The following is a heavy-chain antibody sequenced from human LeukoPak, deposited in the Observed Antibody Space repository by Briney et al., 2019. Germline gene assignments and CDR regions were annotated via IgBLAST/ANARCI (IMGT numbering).Heavy chain of an antibody. D-gene: IGHD1-26*01. V-gene: IGHV3-30-3*01. CDR2: ISYDGSNK. CDR3: ARDQNREPVGATTSLDY. Sequence: GGSLRLSCAASGFTFSSYAMHWVRQAPGKGLEWVAVISYDGSNKYYADSVKGRFTISRDNSKNTLYLQMNSLRAEDTAVYYCARDQNREPVGATTSLDYWGQGTLVTVSS. CDR1: GFTFSSYA. J-gene: IGHJ4*02.